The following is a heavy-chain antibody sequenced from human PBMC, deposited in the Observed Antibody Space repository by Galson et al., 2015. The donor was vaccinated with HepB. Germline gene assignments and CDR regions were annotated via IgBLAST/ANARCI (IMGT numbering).Heavy chain of an antibody. CDR3: ARETLGGGY. J-gene: IGHJ4*02. Sequence: SLRLSCAASGFTFSSYSMNWVRQAPGKGLEWVSSISSSSNYIHYADSVKGRFTISRDNAKKSLYLQMNSLRAEDTAVYYCARETLGGGYWGQGTLVTVSS. V-gene: IGHV3-21*01. D-gene: IGHD2-15*01. CDR1: GFTFSSYS. CDR2: ISSSSNYI.